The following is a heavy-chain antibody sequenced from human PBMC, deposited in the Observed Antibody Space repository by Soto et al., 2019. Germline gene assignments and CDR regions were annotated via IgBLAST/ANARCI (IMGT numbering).Heavy chain of an antibody. CDR1: GFTFTSSA. D-gene: IGHD2-2*02. CDR2: IVVGSGNT. Sequence: SVKVSCKASGFTFTSSAVQWVRQARGQRLEWIGWIVVGSGNTNYAQKFQERVTITRDMSTSTAYMELSSLRSEDTAVYYCAARYQLLYLQQLVVRDYWGQGTLVTVSS. V-gene: IGHV1-58*01. J-gene: IGHJ4*02. CDR3: AARYQLLYLQQLVVRDY.